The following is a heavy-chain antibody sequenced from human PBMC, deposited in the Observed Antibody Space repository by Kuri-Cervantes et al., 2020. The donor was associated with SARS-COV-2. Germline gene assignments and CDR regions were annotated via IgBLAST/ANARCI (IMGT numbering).Heavy chain of an antibody. V-gene: IGHV3-64*02. CDR3: ARGLRWESHAFDI. CDR1: GFTFSDYY. Sequence: GGSLRLSCAASGFTFSDYYMSWIRQAPGKGLEYVSAISSNGGSTYYADSVKGRFTISRDNSKNTLYLQMGSLRAEDMAVYYCARGLRWESHAFDIWGQGTMVTVSS. CDR2: ISSNGGST. D-gene: IGHD4-23*01. J-gene: IGHJ3*02.